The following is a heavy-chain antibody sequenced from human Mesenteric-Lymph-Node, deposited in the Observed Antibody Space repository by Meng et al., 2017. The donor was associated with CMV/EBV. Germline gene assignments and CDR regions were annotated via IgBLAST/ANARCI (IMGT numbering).Heavy chain of an antibody. D-gene: IGHD1-7*01. V-gene: IGHV3-23*01. J-gene: IGHJ3*02. CDR1: GFTFSSYA. CDR2: ISGSGGST. Sequence: GGSLRLSCAASGFTFSSYAMSWVRQAPGKGLEWVSAISGSGGSTYYADSVKGRFTISRDNAKNSLYLQMDSLRAGDTAVYYCARESHSGAWNNWYFDIWGQGTVVTVSS. CDR3: ARESHSGAWNNWYFDI.